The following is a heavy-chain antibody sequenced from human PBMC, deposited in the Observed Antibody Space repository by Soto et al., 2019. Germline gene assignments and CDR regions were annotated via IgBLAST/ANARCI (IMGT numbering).Heavy chain of an antibody. V-gene: IGHV3-9*01. CDR1: RFSFGDYA. D-gene: IGHD1-26*01. CDR3: AKDSSPMGATFLSNIFNL. CDR2: ITFNSGVI. Sequence: EVQLVESGGGLVQPGRSLRLSCAGSRFSFGDYAMHWVRQAPGKGLEWVSGITFNSGVIGYADSVKGRFTISRDNAEKSLYLEMNSLRAEDTALYYCAKDSSPMGATFLSNIFNLWGQGTMVTVSS. J-gene: IGHJ3*01.